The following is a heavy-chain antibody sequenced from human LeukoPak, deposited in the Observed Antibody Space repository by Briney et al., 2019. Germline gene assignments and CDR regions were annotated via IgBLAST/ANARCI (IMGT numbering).Heavy chain of an antibody. CDR3: AILFSSWYYFDY. CDR1: GYTFTSYG. J-gene: IGHJ4*02. Sequence: ASVKVSCKASGYTFTSYGISWVRQAPGQGLEWMGWISAYNGNTNYAQKLQGRVTTTTDTSTSTAYMELRSLRSDDTAVYYCAILFSSWYYFDYWGQGTLVTVSS. D-gene: IGHD6-13*01. CDR2: ISAYNGNT. V-gene: IGHV1-18*01.